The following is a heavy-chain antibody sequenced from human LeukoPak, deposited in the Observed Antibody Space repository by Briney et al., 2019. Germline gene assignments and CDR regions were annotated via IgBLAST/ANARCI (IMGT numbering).Heavy chain of an antibody. V-gene: IGHV3-64*01. CDR1: GFTFSSYA. CDR2: ISSNGGST. J-gene: IGHJ3*02. Sequence: GGSLRLSCAASGFTFSSYARHWVRQAPGKGLEYVSAISSNGGSTYYANSVKGRFTISRDNSKNTLYLQMGSLRSEDMAVYYCARVTRYDAFDIWGQGTMVTVSS. CDR3: ARVTRYDAFDI.